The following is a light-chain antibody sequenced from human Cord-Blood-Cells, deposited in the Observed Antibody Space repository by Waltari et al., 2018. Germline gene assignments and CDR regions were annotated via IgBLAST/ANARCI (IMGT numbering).Light chain of an antibody. Sequence: AIQLTQSPSSLSASVGDRVTIPCRASQGISSALAWYQQKPGKAPKLLIYDATSLESGVPSRFSGSGSGTDFTLTISILQPEDFATYYCQQFNSYPITFCQGTRLEIK. CDR1: QGISSA. V-gene: IGKV1-13*02. CDR3: QQFNSYPIT. CDR2: DAT. J-gene: IGKJ5*01.